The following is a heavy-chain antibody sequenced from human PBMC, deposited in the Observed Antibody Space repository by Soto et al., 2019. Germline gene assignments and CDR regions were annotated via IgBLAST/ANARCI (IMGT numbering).Heavy chain of an antibody. CDR2: IMPVFATP. J-gene: IGHJ6*02. CDR1: GGTFSTSA. V-gene: IGHV1-69*14. CDR3: ARDKDRQQLGGNYYYILDV. Sequence: QVQLMQSGAEVKKPGSSVKVSCKASGGTFSTSAISWVRQAPGEGLEWVGGIMPVFATPDYAQKFQGRVTISADKSKTTAYLELTSLTTDDTAVYYCARDKDRQQLGGNYYYILDVWGQGTAITVSS. D-gene: IGHD3-3*02.